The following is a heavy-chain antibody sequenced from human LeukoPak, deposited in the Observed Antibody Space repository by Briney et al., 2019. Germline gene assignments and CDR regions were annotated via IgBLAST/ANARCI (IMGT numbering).Heavy chain of an antibody. V-gene: IGHV4-4*07. CDR1: GGSISSYY. J-gene: IGHJ5*02. CDR3: ARDNSVRDEAWWFNP. D-gene: IGHD5-24*01. CDR2: IYTSGST. Sequence: SETLSLTCTVSGGSISSYYWSWIRQPAGKGLEWIGRIYTSGSTNYNPSLKSRVTISVETSKNQFSLKLSSVTAADTAVYYCARDNSVRDEAWWFNPWGQGTLVTVSS.